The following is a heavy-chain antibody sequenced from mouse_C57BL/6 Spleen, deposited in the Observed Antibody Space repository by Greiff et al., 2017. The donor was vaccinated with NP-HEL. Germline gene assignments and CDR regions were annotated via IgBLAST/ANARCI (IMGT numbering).Heavy chain of an antibody. V-gene: IGHV3-6*01. D-gene: IGHD2-3*01. CDR3: ARALYDGYYVWFAY. Sequence: EVKLQESGPGLVKPSQSLSLTCSVTGHSITSGYYWNWIRQFPGNKLEWMGYISYDGSNNYNPSLKNRISITRDTSKNQFFLKLNSVTTEDTATYYCARALYDGYYVWFAYWGQGTLVTVSA. CDR1: GHSITSGYY. CDR2: ISYDGSN. J-gene: IGHJ3*01.